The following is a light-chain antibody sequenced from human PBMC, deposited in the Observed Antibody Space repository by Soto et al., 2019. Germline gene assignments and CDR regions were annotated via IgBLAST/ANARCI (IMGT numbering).Light chain of an antibody. Sequence: EIVLTQSPGTLSLSPGERATLSCRASQRVSSSYLAWYQQKPGQAPRLLIYGASSRATGIPDRFSGSGSGTDFTLTIIRLEPEDFPVYYCQQYGSSPQTFGQGTKVEIK. CDR1: QRVSSSY. CDR2: GAS. CDR3: QQYGSSPQT. J-gene: IGKJ1*01. V-gene: IGKV3-20*01.